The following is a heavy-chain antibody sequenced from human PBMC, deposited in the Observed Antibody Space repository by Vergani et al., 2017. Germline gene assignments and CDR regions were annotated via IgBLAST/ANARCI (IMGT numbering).Heavy chain of an antibody. J-gene: IGHJ4*02. D-gene: IGHD3-3*01. CDR2: INPNSGGT. Sequence: QVQLVQSGAEVKKPGASVKVSCKASGYTFTGYYMHWVRQAPGQGLEWMGWINPNSGGTNYAQKFQGRVTMTRDTSISTAYMERSRLRSDDTAVYYCARDIRGFLEWFYFDYWGQGTLVTVSS. V-gene: IGHV1-2*02. CDR1: GYTFTGYY. CDR3: ARDIRGFLEWFYFDY.